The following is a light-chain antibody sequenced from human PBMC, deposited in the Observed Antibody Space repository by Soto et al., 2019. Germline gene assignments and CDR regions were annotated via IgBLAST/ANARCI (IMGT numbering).Light chain of an antibody. Sequence: EIVLTQSPGTLSLSPGERGTLSCRASQSVSSSWLAWYQQKPGQAPRLLIYGASSRATGVPDRFSGSGSGTDFTLTITRLEPEDSAVFYCQQYGGPPWTFGQGTKVEIK. V-gene: IGKV3-20*01. CDR3: QQYGGPPWT. CDR1: QSVSSSW. J-gene: IGKJ1*01. CDR2: GAS.